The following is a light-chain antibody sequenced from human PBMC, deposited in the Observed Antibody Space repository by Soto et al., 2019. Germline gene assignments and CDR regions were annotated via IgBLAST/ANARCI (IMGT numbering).Light chain of an antibody. V-gene: IGLV2-14*01. Sequence: QSALTQPASVSGSPGQSITLSCTGTSSDVGGYNYVSWYQQHPGKAPKLMIYDVSNRPSGVSNRFSGSKSGNTASLTISGLQAEDEADYYCSSYTSSPSYVFGTGTKLTVL. CDR1: SSDVGGYNY. J-gene: IGLJ1*01. CDR2: DVS. CDR3: SSYTSSPSYV.